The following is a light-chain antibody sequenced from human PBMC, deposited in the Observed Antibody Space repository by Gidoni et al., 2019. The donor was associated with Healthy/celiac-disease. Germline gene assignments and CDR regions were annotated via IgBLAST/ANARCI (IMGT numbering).Light chain of an antibody. Sequence: LQLTQAPSFLSASVGDRVTITCRASQGISSYLAWYQQKPGKAPKLLIYAASTLQSGVPSRFSGSGSGTEFTLTISSLQPEDFATYYCQQLNSYPRTFGQGTKLEIK. CDR2: AAS. V-gene: IGKV1-9*01. J-gene: IGKJ2*01. CDR3: QQLNSYPRT. CDR1: QGISSY.